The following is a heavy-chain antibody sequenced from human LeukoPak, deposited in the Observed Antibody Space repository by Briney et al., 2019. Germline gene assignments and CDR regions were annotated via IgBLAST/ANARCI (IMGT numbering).Heavy chain of an antibody. CDR1: GFTFSSYG. J-gene: IGHJ4*02. Sequence: GGSLRLSCAASGFTFSSYGMHWVRRAPGKGLEWVAFIRYDGSNKYYADSVKGRFTISRDNSKNTLYLQMNSLRAEDTAVYYCAKMGDIVVVPAAILEGDDDYWGQGALVTVSS. CDR3: AKMGDIVVVPAAILEGDDDY. CDR2: IRYDGSNK. V-gene: IGHV3-30*02. D-gene: IGHD2-2*02.